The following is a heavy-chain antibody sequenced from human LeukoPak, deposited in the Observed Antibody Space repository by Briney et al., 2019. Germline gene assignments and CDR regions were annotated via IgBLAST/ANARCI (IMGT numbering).Heavy chain of an antibody. D-gene: IGHD1-26*01. Sequence: HTGGSLRLSCVASGFTFTGHSMHWVRQAPGKGLEWVAVVGNDEKTKFYADSLKGRFTVSRDNSKNTVYLQMNSLRDEDTAVYYCAREKQSGGTPFDYWGQGSLVTVSS. CDR3: AREKQSGGTPFDY. CDR1: GFTFTGHS. CDR2: VGNDEKTK. V-gene: IGHV3-30*04. J-gene: IGHJ4*02.